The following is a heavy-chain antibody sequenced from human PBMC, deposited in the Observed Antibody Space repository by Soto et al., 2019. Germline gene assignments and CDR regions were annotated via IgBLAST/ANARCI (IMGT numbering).Heavy chain of an antibody. Sequence: PSETLSLTCAVYGVSFSGYYSSWIRQPPGKGLEWIGEINHVGSTNYNPSLMSRVTISVDTSKDQFSLKLSSVTAADTAVYYCARGGGASYMDVWVKGTTVTVSS. J-gene: IGHJ6*03. CDR1: GVSFSGYY. CDR3: ARGGGASYMDV. V-gene: IGHV4-34*01. CDR2: INHVGST.